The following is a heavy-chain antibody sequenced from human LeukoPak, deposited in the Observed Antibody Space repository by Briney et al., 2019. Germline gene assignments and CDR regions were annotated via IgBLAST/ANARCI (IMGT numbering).Heavy chain of an antibody. V-gene: IGHV3-74*01. Sequence: RAGGSLRLSCAASGFTLSTYWMHWVRQAPGKGLVWVSRINPDGSTTTYADSVEGRFTISRDNAKNTLFLQMNSLRAEDTAVYYCARDRGIRDGTTGTDLEYWGQGTLVTVSS. CDR2: INPDGSTT. D-gene: IGHD1-1*01. CDR3: ARDRGIRDGTTGTDLEY. CDR1: GFTLSTYW. J-gene: IGHJ4*02.